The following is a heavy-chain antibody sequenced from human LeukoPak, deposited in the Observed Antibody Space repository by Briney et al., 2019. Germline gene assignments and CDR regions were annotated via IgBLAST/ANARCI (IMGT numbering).Heavy chain of an antibody. D-gene: IGHD3-22*01. Sequence: SETLSLTCAVYGGSFGGYYWSWIRQPPGKGLEWIGEINHSGSTNYNPSLKSRVTISVDTSKNQFSLKLSSVTAADTAVYYCARGLYDSSGYYHDYWGQGTLVTVSS. CDR3: ARGLYDSSGYYHDY. CDR2: INHSGST. V-gene: IGHV4-34*01. CDR1: GGSFGGYY. J-gene: IGHJ4*02.